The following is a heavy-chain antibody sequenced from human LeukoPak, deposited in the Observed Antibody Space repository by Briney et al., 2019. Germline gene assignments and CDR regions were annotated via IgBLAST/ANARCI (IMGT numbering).Heavy chain of an antibody. D-gene: IGHD6-19*01. J-gene: IGHJ5*02. V-gene: IGHV4-59*01. CDR3: ARGPYSSGWFSGWFDP. Sequence: SETLSLTCTVSGGSISSYYWSWIRQPPGKGLEWIGYIYYSGSTNYNPSLKSRVTMSVDTSKNQFSLKLSSVTAADTAVYYCARGPYSSGWFSGWFDPWGQGTLVTVSS. CDR1: GGSISSYY. CDR2: IYYSGST.